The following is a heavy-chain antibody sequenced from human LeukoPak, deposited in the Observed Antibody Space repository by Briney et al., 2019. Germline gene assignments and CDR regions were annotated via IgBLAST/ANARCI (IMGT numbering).Heavy chain of an antibody. J-gene: IGHJ5*02. CDR2: INPNSGGT. CDR3: ARDTAAADNNWFDL. D-gene: IGHD6-13*01. V-gene: IGHV1-2*04. CDR1: GYTFTAYY. Sequence: ASVRVSCEASGYTFTAYYLHWVRQAPGQGLEWMGWINPNSGGTNYAQKFKGWVTLTRDTSINTTYMELSRLASDVTAVYYCARDTAAADNNWFDLWGQGTLVTVSS.